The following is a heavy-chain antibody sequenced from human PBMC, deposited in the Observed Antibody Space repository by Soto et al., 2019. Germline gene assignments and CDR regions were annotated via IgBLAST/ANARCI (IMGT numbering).Heavy chain of an antibody. CDR2: INGGNGNT. CDR3: ARDLGYFDSSGSLNYYGMDV. J-gene: IGHJ6*02. V-gene: IGHV1-3*01. D-gene: IGHD3-22*01. CDR1: GYTFSTYA. Sequence: ASVKVSCTTSGYTFSTYAMHWVRQAPGQRLEWMGWINGGNGNTKYSQKLQGRVTITRDTSASTAYMELRSLRSEDTAVYYCARDLGYFDSSGSLNYYGMDVWGQGTSVTVSS.